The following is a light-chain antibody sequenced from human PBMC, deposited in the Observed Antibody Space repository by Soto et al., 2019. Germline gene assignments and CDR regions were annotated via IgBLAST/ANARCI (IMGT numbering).Light chain of an antibody. Sequence: EIVLTQAPATLSLSPGERATLSCRASQSVNNYLAWYQQKPGQAPRLLIYDASNRATGIPARFSGSGSGTDFSLTISSLEPEDLAVYYCQQRSKWPLTFGEGTKVEIK. CDR3: QQRSKWPLT. CDR1: QSVNNY. CDR2: DAS. J-gene: IGKJ4*01. V-gene: IGKV3-11*01.